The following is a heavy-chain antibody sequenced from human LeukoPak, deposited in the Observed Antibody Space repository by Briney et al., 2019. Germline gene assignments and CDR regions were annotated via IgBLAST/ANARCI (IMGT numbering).Heavy chain of an antibody. J-gene: IGHJ4*02. CDR1: GGSFSGYY. CDR3: ARAHDYVWGSYRYLYYFDY. V-gene: IGHV4-34*01. D-gene: IGHD3-16*02. Sequence: PSETLSLTCAVYGGSFSGYYWSWIRQPPGKGLEWMGEINHSGSTNYNPSLKSRVTISVDTSKNQFSLKLSSVTAADTAVYYCARAHDYVWGSYRYLYYFDYWGQGTLVTVSS. CDR2: INHSGST.